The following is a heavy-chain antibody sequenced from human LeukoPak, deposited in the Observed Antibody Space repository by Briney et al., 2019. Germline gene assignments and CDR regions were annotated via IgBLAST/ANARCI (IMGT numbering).Heavy chain of an antibody. Sequence: PSETLSLTCAVSGYSISSGYYWGWIRQPAGKGLEWIGSIYHSGSTYYNPSLKSRVTISVDTSKNQFSLKLSSVTAADTAVYYCARLLMVYERYFDYWGQGTLATVSS. CDR1: GYSISSGYY. D-gene: IGHD2-8*01. CDR3: ARLLMVYERYFDY. CDR2: IYHSGST. J-gene: IGHJ4*02. V-gene: IGHV4-38-2*01.